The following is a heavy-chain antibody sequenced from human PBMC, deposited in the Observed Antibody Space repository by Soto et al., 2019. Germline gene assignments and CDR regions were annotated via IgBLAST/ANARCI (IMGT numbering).Heavy chain of an antibody. CDR2: IYYSGST. CDR3: ARLRGYYDILTGYYITWFDP. CDR1: GGSISSSSYY. V-gene: IGHV4-39*01. Sequence: QLQLQESGPGLVKPSETLSLTCTVSGGSISSSSYYWGWIRQPPGKGLEWIGSIYYSGSTYYNPSLKSRVTISVDTSKNQFSLKLSSVTAADTAVYYCARLRGYYDILTGYYITWFDPWGQGTLVTVSS. J-gene: IGHJ5*02. D-gene: IGHD3-9*01.